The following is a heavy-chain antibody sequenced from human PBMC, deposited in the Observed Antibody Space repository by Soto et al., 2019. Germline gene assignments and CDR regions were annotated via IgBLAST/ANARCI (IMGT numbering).Heavy chain of an antibody. D-gene: IGHD3-22*01. CDR2: INPTGGST. V-gene: IGHV1-46*01. CDR1: GYTFTTYY. Sequence: QVQLVQSGAEVKKPGASVKVSCKASGYTFTTYYMHWVRQAPGQGLEWMGMINPTGGSTSYAHKFQGGVTMTRDTSTSTVYMELSSLRSDDTAVYYCARNDNSGLDYWGQGALVTVSS. J-gene: IGHJ4*02. CDR3: ARNDNSGLDY.